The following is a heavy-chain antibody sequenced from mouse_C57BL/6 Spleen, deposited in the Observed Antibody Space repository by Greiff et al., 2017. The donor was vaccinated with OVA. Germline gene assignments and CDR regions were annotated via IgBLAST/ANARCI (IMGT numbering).Heavy chain of an antibody. CDR2: IYPGDGDT. D-gene: IGHD2-1*01. CDR1: GYAFSSYW. Sequence: QVQLKESGAELVKPGASVKISCKASGYAFSSYWMNWVKQRPGKGLEWIGQIYPGDGDTNYNGKFKGKATLTADKSSSTAYMQLSSLTSEDSAVYFCARCFAGGKGFDYWGQGTTLTVSS. CDR3: ARCFAGGKGFDY. V-gene: IGHV1-80*01. J-gene: IGHJ2*01.